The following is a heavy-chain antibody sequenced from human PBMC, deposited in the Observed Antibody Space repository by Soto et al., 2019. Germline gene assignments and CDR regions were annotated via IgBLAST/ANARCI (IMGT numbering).Heavy chain of an antibody. D-gene: IGHD3-10*01. CDR2: INPNSGGT. V-gene: IGHV1-2*02. CDR1: GYTFTGYY. J-gene: IGHJ6*02. CDR3: AREQVWFGELSKPHAWYYYGMDV. Sequence: ASVKVSCKASGYTFTGYYMHWVRQAPGQGLEWMGWINPNSGGTNYAQKFQGRVTMTRDTSISTAYMELSRLRSDDTAVYYCAREQVWFGELSKPHAWYYYGMDVWGQGTTVTVSS.